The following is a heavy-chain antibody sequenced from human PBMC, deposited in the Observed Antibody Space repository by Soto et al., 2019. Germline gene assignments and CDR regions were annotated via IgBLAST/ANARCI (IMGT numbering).Heavy chain of an antibody. Sequence: ASVKVSCKASGYTFTSYYMHWVRQAPGQGLEWMGIINPSGGSTSYAQKFQGRVTMTRDTSTSTVYMELSSLRSEDTAVYYCARDPFLNYGSGNGWFDPWGQGTLVTAPQ. V-gene: IGHV1-46*03. CDR2: INPSGGST. J-gene: IGHJ5*02. D-gene: IGHD3-10*01. CDR3: ARDPFLNYGSGNGWFDP. CDR1: GYTFTSYY.